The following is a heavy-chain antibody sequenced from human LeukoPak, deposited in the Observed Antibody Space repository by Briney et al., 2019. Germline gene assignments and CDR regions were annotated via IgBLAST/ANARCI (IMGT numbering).Heavy chain of an antibody. J-gene: IGHJ4*02. CDR2: IYYSGST. Sequence: SETLSLTCTVSGGSISSYYWSWIRQPPGKGLEWIGYIYYSGSTNYNPSLKSRVTISVDTSKNQFSLKLSSVTAADTAVYYCARVDYYGSGSYYIHYYFDYWGQGTLVTVSS. CDR3: ARVDYYGSGSYYIHYYFDY. V-gene: IGHV4-59*01. CDR1: GGSISSYY. D-gene: IGHD3-10*01.